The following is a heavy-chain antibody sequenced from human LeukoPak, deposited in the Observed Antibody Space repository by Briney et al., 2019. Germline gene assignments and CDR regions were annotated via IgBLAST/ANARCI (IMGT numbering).Heavy chain of an antibody. CDR2: FHTSGST. V-gene: IGHV4-4*07. CDR1: GVSIRSYY. J-gene: IGHJ4*02. Sequence: SETLSLTCTVSGVSIRSYYWSCIRQPPGKGLEWIGRFHTSGSTNYNPSLKSRVTMSVDTSKNQFSLKLSSVTAADTAVYSCARDTYYYDSSGYYYFDYWGQGTLVTVSS. CDR3: ARDTYYYDSSGYYYFDY. D-gene: IGHD3-22*01.